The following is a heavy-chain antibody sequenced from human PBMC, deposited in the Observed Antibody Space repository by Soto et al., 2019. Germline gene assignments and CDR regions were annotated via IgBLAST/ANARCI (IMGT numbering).Heavy chain of an antibody. CDR3: AKQRGGFDL. Sequence: ESGGGLVQPGGSLRLSCVASGFSFRNFAMSWVRQAPGKGLEWVSTISGYGASTDYADSVKGRFTISRDNSKNTLSLHMHSLGAEDTARYYCAKQRGGFDLWGQGTMVTVS. CDR1: GFSFRNFA. V-gene: IGHV3-23*01. CDR2: ISGYGAST. J-gene: IGHJ3*01.